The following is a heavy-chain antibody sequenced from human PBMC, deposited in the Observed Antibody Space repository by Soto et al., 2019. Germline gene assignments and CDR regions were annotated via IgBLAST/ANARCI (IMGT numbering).Heavy chain of an antibody. CDR3: ARTDRYCSGGSCYWFDP. CDR2: IIPIFGTA. D-gene: IGHD2-15*01. Sequence: QVQLVQSGAEVKQPGSSVKVSCKASGGTFSSYAISWVRQAPGQGLEWMVGIIPIFGTANYAQKYQGRVKITADETTSTAYMELCSLRSEDTAVYYCARTDRYCSGGSCYWFDPWGQGTLVTVSS. J-gene: IGHJ5*02. CDR1: GGTFSSYA. V-gene: IGHV1-69*01.